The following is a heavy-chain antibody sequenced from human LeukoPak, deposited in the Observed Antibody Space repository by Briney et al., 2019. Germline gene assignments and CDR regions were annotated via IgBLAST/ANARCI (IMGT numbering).Heavy chain of an antibody. J-gene: IGHJ4*02. CDR2: INPSGGST. Sequence: ASVKVSCKASGYTFTSYYMHWVRQAPGQGLEWMGIINPSGGSTSYAQKFQGRVTMTRDTSTSTVYMELSSLRSEDTAVYYCARGRITMVRGVISNYFDYWGQGTLVTVSS. CDR1: GYTFTSYY. D-gene: IGHD3-10*01. CDR3: ARGRITMVRGVISNYFDY. V-gene: IGHV1-46*01.